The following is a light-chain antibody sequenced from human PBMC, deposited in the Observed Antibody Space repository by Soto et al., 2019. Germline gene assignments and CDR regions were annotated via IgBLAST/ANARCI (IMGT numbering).Light chain of an antibody. J-gene: IGLJ2*01. CDR2: DNN. V-gene: IGLV1-44*01. CDR1: SSNIGKNA. Sequence: QSVLTQPPSASGTPGQRVTISCSGSSSNIGKNAVHWCQQLPRTAPKLLIYDNNQRPSGVPDRFSGSKSGTSASLAISGLQPEDEADYYCAAWDDSLGGLFGGGTKXTVL. CDR3: AAWDDSLGGL.